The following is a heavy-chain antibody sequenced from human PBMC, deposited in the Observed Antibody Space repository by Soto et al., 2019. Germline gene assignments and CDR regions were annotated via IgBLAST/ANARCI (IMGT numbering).Heavy chain of an antibody. Sequence: EVQLLESGGGLVQPGGSLRLSCAASGFTFSSYAMSWVRQAPGKGLEWVSAISGSGGSTYYADSVKGRFTISIDNSKNTLYLQMNSLRAEDTAVYDCANPLFLVSIPVPVWYYYSHTAVWGKGTTVTVS. J-gene: IGHJ6*03. CDR2: ISGSGGST. D-gene: IGHD3-16*01. V-gene: IGHV3-23*01. CDR3: ANPLFLVSIPVPVWYYYSHTAV. CDR1: GFTFSSYA.